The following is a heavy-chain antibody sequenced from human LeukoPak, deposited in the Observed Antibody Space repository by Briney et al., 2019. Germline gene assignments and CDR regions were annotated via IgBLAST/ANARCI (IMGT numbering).Heavy chain of an antibody. CDR1: GGTFSSYA. Sequence: SVKVSCKASGGTFSSYAISWVRQAPGQGLEWMGGIIPIFGTANYAQKFQGRVTITADESTSTAYMELSSLRSEDTAVYYCARTGYYDFWSGPTYAFDIWGQGTMVTVSS. D-gene: IGHD3-3*01. CDR3: ARTGYYDFWSGPTYAFDI. CDR2: IIPIFGTA. J-gene: IGHJ3*02. V-gene: IGHV1-69*13.